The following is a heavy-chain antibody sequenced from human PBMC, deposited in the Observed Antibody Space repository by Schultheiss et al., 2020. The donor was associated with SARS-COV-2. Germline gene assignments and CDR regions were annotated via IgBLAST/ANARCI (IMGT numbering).Heavy chain of an antibody. Sequence: SETLSLTCTVSGGSISSSSYYWGWIRQPPGKGLEWIGYIYYSGSTNYNPSLKSRVTISVDTSKNQFSLKLSSVTAADTAVYYCARGNGYGGYYYYYMDVWGKGTTVTVSS. CDR2: IYYSGST. J-gene: IGHJ6*03. D-gene: IGHD5-18*01. CDR1: GGSISSSSYY. CDR3: ARGNGYGGYYYYYMDV. V-gene: IGHV4-61*05.